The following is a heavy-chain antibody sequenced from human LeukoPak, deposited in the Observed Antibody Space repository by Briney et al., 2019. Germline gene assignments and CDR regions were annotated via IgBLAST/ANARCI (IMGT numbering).Heavy chain of an antibody. J-gene: IGHJ4*02. CDR1: GYTLTELS. D-gene: IGHD6-19*01. CDR2: FDPEDGET. V-gene: IGHV1-24*01. Sequence: APVKVSCKVSGYTLTELSMHWVRQAPGKGLEWMGGFDPEDGETIYAQKFQGRVTMTEDTSTDTAYMELSSLRSEDTAVYYCASSRLSYSSGWYYFDYWGQGTLVTVSS. CDR3: ASSRLSYSSGWYYFDY.